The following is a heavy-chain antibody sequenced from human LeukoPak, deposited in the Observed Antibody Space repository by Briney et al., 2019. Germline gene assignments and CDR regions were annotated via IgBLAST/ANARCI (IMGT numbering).Heavy chain of an antibody. CDR2: IYYSGST. Sequence: SETLSLTCAVYGGSFSGYYWSWIRQPPGKGLEWIGSIYYSGSTYYNPSLKSRVTISVDTSKNQFSLKLSSVTAADTAVYYCASLAYYYDSSGYYIAFDIWGQGTMVTVSS. V-gene: IGHV4-34*01. CDR1: GGSFSGYY. J-gene: IGHJ3*02. D-gene: IGHD3-22*01. CDR3: ASLAYYYDSSGYYIAFDI.